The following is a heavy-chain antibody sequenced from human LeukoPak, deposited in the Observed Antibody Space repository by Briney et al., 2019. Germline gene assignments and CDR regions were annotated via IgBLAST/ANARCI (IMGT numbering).Heavy chain of an antibody. CDR2: FYTRGTT. D-gene: IGHD4-23*01. V-gene: IGHV4-61*02. J-gene: IGHJ4*02. Sequence: PSETLSLTCTVSGASISSGTYYWSWIRQPAGKGLEWIGRFYTRGTTNYNPSLKRRVTISLDTSKNQFSLRLNSVTAADTAVYYCARDVDYGGKFDYWGQGTLVTVSS. CDR1: GASISSGTYY. CDR3: ARDVDYGGKFDY.